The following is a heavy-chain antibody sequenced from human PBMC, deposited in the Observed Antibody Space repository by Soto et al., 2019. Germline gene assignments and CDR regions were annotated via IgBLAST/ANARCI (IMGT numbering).Heavy chain of an antibody. D-gene: IGHD3-10*01. V-gene: IGHV1-3*01. J-gene: IGHJ4*02. CDR3: ARGIWTMTRGAYYFDN. CDR2: INAGNGNT. CDR1: GYTFTNYA. Sequence: ASVKVSCKASGYTFTNYARQWVRQAPGQRLEWMGWINAGNGNTKYSQKFQGRVTITRDTSASTAYMELSSLTSEDTAIYYCARGIWTMTRGAYYFDNWGQGTLVTSPQ.